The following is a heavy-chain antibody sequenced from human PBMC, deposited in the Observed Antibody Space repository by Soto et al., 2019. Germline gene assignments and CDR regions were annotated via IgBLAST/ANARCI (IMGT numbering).Heavy chain of an antibody. CDR2: ISGSGGST. V-gene: IGHV3-23*01. J-gene: IGHJ4*02. CDR3: ARKAAAGTRVDY. D-gene: IGHD6-13*01. CDR1: GFTFSSYA. Sequence: GSLRLSCAASGFTFSSYAMSWVRQAPGKGLEWVSAISGSGGSTYYADSVRGRFTISRDNSKNTLYLQMNSLRAEDTAVYYCARKAAAGTRVDYWGQGTLVTVSS.